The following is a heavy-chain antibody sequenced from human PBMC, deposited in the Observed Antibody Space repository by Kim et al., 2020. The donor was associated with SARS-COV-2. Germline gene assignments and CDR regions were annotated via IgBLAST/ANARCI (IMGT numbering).Heavy chain of an antibody. V-gene: IGHV3-11*01. J-gene: IGHJ6*02. D-gene: IGHD6-19*01. CDR2: ISSSGSTI. CDR3: ARGGSGWFTHYYYYGMDV. Sequence: GGSLRLSCAASGFTFSDYYMSWIRHAPGKGLEWVSYISSSGSTIYYADSVKGRFTISRDNAKNSLYLQMNSLRAEDTAVYYCARGGSGWFTHYYYYGMDVWGQGTTVTVSS. CDR1: GFTFSDYY.